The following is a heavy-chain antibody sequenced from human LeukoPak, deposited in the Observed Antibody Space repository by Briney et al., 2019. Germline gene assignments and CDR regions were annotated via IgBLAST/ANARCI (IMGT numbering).Heavy chain of an antibody. CDR2: IYHSGST. Sequence: SETLSLTCTVSGYSISSGYYWGWIRQPPGQGLEWIGSIYHSGSTYYNPSLKSRVTISVDTSKNQFSLKLSSVTAADTAVYYCAGLGDSCGGDCYRLDYWGQGTLVTVSP. J-gene: IGHJ4*02. CDR3: AGLGDSCGGDCYRLDY. V-gene: IGHV4-38-2*02. CDR1: GYSISSGYY. D-gene: IGHD2-21*01.